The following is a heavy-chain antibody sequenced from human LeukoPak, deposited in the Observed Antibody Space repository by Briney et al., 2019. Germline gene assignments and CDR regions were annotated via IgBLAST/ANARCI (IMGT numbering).Heavy chain of an antibody. CDR1: GFTFTDYA. D-gene: IGHD3-22*01. J-gene: IGHJ4*02. CDR3: VKAVDSGGYNFERGANF. V-gene: IGHV3-23*01. Sequence: GGSLGLSCVASGFTFTDYAMTWVRQPPGRRLEWVSTITTTVGDTHYADSVKGRFTVSRDDSKGTLFLQMNSLRVEDTALYYCVKAVDSGGYNFERGANFWGQGTLVTVSS. CDR2: ITTTVGDT.